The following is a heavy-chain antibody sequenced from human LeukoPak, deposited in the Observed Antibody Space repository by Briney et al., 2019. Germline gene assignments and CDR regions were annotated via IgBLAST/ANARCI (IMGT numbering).Heavy chain of an antibody. CDR3: ARDLGSYGRPSYFDY. CDR1: GFTFSSYA. Sequence: GGSLRLSCAASGFTFSSYAMSWVRQAPGKGLEWVSSISSSSSYIYYADSVKGRFTISRDNAKNSLYLQMNSLRAEDTAVYYCARDLGSYGRPSYFDYWGQGTLVTVSS. CDR2: ISSSSSYI. J-gene: IGHJ4*02. D-gene: IGHD5-18*01. V-gene: IGHV3-21*01.